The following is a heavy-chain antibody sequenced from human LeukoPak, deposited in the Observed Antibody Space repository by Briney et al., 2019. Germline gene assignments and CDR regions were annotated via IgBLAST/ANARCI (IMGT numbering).Heavy chain of an antibody. CDR1: GGAISSGDYY. D-gene: IGHD5-18*01. CDR3: TYSYGLLALWC. Sequence: SQTISLTCTVSGGAISSGDYYWSWIRQPPGKGLEWIGYIYYSGSTYYNPSLKSRVTISVDTSKNQFSLKLSSVTAADTAVYYCTYSYGLLALWCWGQGTLVAVSS. J-gene: IGHJ4*02. CDR2: IYYSGST. V-gene: IGHV4-30-4*01.